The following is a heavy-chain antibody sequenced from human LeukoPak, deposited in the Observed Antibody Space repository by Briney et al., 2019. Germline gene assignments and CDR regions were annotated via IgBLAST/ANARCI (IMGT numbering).Heavy chain of an antibody. D-gene: IGHD3-10*01. CDR3: AKLSGSGSYWDYFDY. Sequence: GGSLRLSCAASGFTFSSSAMSWVRQAPGKGLEWVSAISGSGGSTYYADSVEGRFTISRDNSKNTLYLQMNSLRAEDTAVYYCAKLSGSGSYWDYFDYWGQGTLVTVSS. CDR2: ISGSGGST. J-gene: IGHJ4*02. CDR1: GFTFSSSA. V-gene: IGHV3-23*01.